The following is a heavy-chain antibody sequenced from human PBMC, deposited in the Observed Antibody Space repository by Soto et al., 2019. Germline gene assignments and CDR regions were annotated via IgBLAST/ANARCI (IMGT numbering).Heavy chain of an antibody. CDR2: ISGSGGST. CDR3: AKANKKQWLANPDY. CDR1: GFTFSSYA. J-gene: IGHJ4*02. D-gene: IGHD6-19*01. Sequence: PGGSLRLSCAASGFTFSSYAMSWVRQAPGKGLEWVSAISGSGGSTYYADSVKGRFTISRDNSKNTLYLQMNSLRAEDTAVYYCAKANKKQWLANPDYWGQGTLVTVPQ. V-gene: IGHV3-23*01.